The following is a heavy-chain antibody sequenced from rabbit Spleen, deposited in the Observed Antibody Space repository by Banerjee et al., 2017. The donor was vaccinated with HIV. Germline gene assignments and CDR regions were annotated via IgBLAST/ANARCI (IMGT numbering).Heavy chain of an antibody. V-gene: IGHV1S45*01. CDR1: GIDFSSNYY. D-gene: IGHD4-1*01. Sequence: QQQLEESGGGLVKPGGTLTLTCKASGIDFSSNYYMCWVRQAPGKGLEWIACIWTGGSGSTYYASWAKGRFTISKTSSTTVTLQMTSLTAADTATYFCARALVPWLGLTRLDLWGQGTLVTVS. J-gene: IGHJ3*01. CDR2: IWTGGSGST. CDR3: ARALVPWLGLTRLDL.